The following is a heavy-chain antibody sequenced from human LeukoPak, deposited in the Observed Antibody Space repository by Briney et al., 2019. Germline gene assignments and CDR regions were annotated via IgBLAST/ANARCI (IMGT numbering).Heavy chain of an antibody. J-gene: IGHJ4*02. V-gene: IGHV3-23*01. CDR1: GFTFSGYA. CDR3: AKEPRYYYGSGSFSSQFDY. D-gene: IGHD3-10*01. Sequence: GGSLRLSCAASGFTFSGYAMSWVRQAPGKGLEWVSTISGSGVSTYYADSVKGRFTSSRDNSKNTLYLQMNNLRAEDTAVYYCAKEPRYYYGSGSFSSQFDYWGQGNLVTVSS. CDR2: ISGSGVST.